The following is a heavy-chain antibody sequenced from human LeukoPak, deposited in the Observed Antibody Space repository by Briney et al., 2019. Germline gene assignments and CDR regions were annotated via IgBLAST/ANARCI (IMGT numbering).Heavy chain of an antibody. Sequence: ASVKVSCKASGYTFTGYYMHWVRQAPGQGLEWMGRINPTSGGTIYAQKFQGGVTMTRDTSISTAYMELSRLRSDDTAVYYCAREVGGSGSRSGDQFDYWGQGTLVTVSS. D-gene: IGHD3-10*01. CDR3: AREVGGSGSRSGDQFDY. V-gene: IGHV1-2*06. CDR2: INPTSGGT. CDR1: GYTFTGYY. J-gene: IGHJ4*02.